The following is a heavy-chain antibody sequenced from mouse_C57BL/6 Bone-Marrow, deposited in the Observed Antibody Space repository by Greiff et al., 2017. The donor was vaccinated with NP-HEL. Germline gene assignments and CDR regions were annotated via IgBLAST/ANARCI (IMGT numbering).Heavy chain of an antibody. V-gene: IGHV1-18*01. CDR2: INPNNGGT. CDR3: ARPLDYYGSLAWFAY. D-gene: IGHD1-1*01. Sequence: VQLQQSGPELVKPGASVKIPCKASGYTFTDYNMDWVKQSHGKSLEWIGDINPNNGGTIYNQKFKGKATLTVDKSSSTAYMELRSLTSEDTAVYYCARPLDYYGSLAWFAYWGQGTLVTVSA. J-gene: IGHJ3*01. CDR1: GYTFTDYN.